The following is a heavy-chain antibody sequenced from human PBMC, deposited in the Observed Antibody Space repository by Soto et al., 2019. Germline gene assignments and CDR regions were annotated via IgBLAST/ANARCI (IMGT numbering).Heavy chain of an antibody. CDR3: ARDNGIAGSFDP. V-gene: IGHV3-48*02. J-gene: IGHJ5*02. Sequence: GGSLRLSCAASGFTFSSYSMNWVRQAPGRALEWVSYISISSRTIYYADSVRGRFTISRDDAKNSLYLQMNSLRDEDTAVYYCARDNGIAGSFDPWGQGTQVTVS. CDR2: ISISSRTI. D-gene: IGHD6-13*01. CDR1: GFTFSSYS.